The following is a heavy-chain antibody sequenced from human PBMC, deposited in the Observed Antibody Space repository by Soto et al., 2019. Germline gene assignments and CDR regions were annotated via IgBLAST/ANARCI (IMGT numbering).Heavy chain of an antibody. D-gene: IGHD4-17*01. CDR1: GGSVTNSSYY. Sequence: SETLSLTGTVSGGSVTNSSYYWGWIRQSPGKGLEWIGSVYYIGRSYSKSSVKSRVTISVDTSKNRFSLSLNSVTASDTAVYFCVSQRPTVTTQACFDCWGPGALLPVSS. CDR2: VYYIGRS. J-gene: IGHJ4*02. CDR3: VSQRPTVTTQACFDC. V-gene: IGHV4-39*01.